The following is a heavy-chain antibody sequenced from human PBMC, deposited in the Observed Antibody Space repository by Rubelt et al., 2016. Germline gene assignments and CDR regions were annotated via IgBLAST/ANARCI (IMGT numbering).Heavy chain of an antibody. V-gene: IGHV4-59*01. CDR3: ARWSVPMDYGDYVSAFDI. J-gene: IGHJ3*02. D-gene: IGHD4-17*01. CDR1: GGSISSYY. Sequence: QVQLQESGPGLVKPSETLSLTCTVSGGSISSYYWSWIRQPPGKGLEWIGYIYYSGSTNYNPSLKRRVTISVDTSKNQFSLKLSSVTAADTAVYYCARWSVPMDYGDYVSAFDIWGQGTMVTVSS. CDR2: IYYSGST.